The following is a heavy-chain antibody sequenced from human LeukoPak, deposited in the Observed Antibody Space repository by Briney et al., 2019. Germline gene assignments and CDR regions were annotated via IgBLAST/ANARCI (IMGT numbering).Heavy chain of an antibody. Sequence: GGSLRLSCAASGFTFSSYAMHWVRQAPGKGLEWVAVISYDGSNKYYADSVKGRFTISRDNSKNTLYLQMNSLRAEDTAVYYCAKSRSSGLNWFDPWGQGTLVTVSS. CDR2: ISYDGSNK. J-gene: IGHJ5*02. CDR1: GFTFSSYA. V-gene: IGHV3-30-3*02. D-gene: IGHD6-19*01. CDR3: AKSRSSGLNWFDP.